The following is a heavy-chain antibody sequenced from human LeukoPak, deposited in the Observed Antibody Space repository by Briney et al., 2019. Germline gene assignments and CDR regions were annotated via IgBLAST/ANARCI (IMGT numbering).Heavy chain of an antibody. V-gene: IGHV4-4*07. CDR2: IYTSGST. J-gene: IGHJ4*02. CDR1: GGSISSYY. CDR3: ARESGYYYDTSGYTFDY. Sequence: SETLSLTCTVSGGSISSYYWSWIRQSAGKGLEWIGRIYTSGSTNYNPSLKSRVSMSVDTSKNQFSLRLRSVTAADTAVYYRARESGYYYDTSGYTFDYWGQGILVTVSS. D-gene: IGHD3-22*01.